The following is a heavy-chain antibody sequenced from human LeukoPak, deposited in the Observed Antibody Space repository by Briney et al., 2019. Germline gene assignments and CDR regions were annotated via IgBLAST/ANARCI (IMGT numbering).Heavy chain of an antibody. V-gene: IGHV1-2*04. CDR3: AREEVVLGYCSGGSCSPYYYYGMDV. CDR1: QYSFSDYA. Sequence: GASVKVSCKASQYSFSDYAIHWVRQAPGQGLEWMGWINPNSGGTNYAQKFQGWVTMTRDTSISTAYMELSRLRSDDTAVYYCAREEVVLGYCSGGSCSPYYYYGMDVWGQGTTVTVSS. D-gene: IGHD2-15*01. CDR2: INPNSGGT. J-gene: IGHJ6*02.